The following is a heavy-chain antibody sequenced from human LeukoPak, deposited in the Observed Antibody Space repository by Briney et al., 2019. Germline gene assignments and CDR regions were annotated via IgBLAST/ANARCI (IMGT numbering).Heavy chain of an antibody. J-gene: IGHJ4*02. CDR2: ISYDGSNK. CDR3: AKDGDQYYFDY. D-gene: IGHD2-2*01. V-gene: IGHV3-30*18. CDR1: GFTFSSYG. Sequence: HPGGSLRLSCAASGFTFSSYGMHWVRQAPGKGLEWVAVISYDGSNKYYADSVKGRFTISRDNSKNTLYLQMNSLRAEDTAVYYCAKDGDQYYFDYWGQGTLVTVSS.